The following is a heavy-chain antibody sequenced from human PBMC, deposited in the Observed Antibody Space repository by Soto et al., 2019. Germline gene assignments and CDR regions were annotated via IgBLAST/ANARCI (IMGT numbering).Heavy chain of an antibody. CDR2: TYYRSKWYN. Sequence: PPQTLSLPGDITGDRVSNNSAAWNWIRPYPSRGLEWLGRTYYRSKWYNDYAVSVRGRITINPDTSKNQFSLQLKSVTPDDTAVYYCARGRAAGRGDLLDPWGQGTQVTFS. J-gene: IGHJ5*02. CDR3: ARGRAAGRGDLLDP. V-gene: IGHV6-1*01. D-gene: IGHD6-13*01. CDR1: GDRVSNNSAA.